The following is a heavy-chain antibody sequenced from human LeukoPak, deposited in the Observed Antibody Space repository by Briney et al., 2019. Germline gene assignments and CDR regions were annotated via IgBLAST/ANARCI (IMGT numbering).Heavy chain of an antibody. CDR2: ISYSGNT. V-gene: IGHV4-59*01. CDR1: GGSINVYY. D-gene: IGHD6-6*01. CDR3: ARGGSRSYTSSTLDY. Sequence: SETLSLTCSVSGGSINVYYWNWIRQSPGKGLVWIGSISYSGNTNYNPSLKSRVTISIDTSKNRFSLKVSSVTAADTAMYYCARGGSRSYTSSTLDYWGQGTLVTVSS. J-gene: IGHJ4*02.